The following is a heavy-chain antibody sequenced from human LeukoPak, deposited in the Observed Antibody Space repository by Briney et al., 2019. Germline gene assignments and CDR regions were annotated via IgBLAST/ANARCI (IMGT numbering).Heavy chain of an antibody. J-gene: IGHJ4*02. Sequence: PGGSLRLSCAVSGFTFTNYWMHWVRQVPGKGLGWVSRIDVDGSSTDYADSVKGRFTISRDNAKNTLYLQMDSLRADDTAVYYCARDKDWAFDYWGQGTLVTVSS. CDR3: ARDKDWAFDY. CDR2: IDVDGSST. CDR1: GFTFTNYW. D-gene: IGHD3-9*01. V-gene: IGHV3-74*01.